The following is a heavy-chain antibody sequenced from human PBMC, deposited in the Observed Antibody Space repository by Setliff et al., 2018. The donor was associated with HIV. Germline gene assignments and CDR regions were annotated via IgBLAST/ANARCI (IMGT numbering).Heavy chain of an antibody. J-gene: IGHJ5*02. CDR3: ARRIDNSGSFPDKNWFDT. CDR1: GGSISSYC. V-gene: IGHV4-4*09. Sequence: SETLSLTCTVSGGSISSYCWNWIRQPPGRGLEWIGYIFTSGSTKYSPSLQSRVTMSIDTSKNQFSLKLTSVTAADTAVYYCARRIDNSGSFPDKNWFDTWGQGSLVTVSS. D-gene: IGHD3-10*01. CDR2: IFTSGST.